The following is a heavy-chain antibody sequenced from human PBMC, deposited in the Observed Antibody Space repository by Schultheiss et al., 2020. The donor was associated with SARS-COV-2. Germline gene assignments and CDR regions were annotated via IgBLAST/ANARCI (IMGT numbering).Heavy chain of an antibody. CDR2: VNPSGGST. Sequence: ASVKVSCKASGYTFTGYYMHWVRQAPGQGLEWMGFVNPSGGSTVYAQNLQGRVTVTRDTSTSTVYMELNSLTSEDTAVYYCARNTGSGLDYWGQGTLVTVSS. V-gene: IGHV1-46*04. J-gene: IGHJ4*02. CDR1: GYTFTGYY. D-gene: IGHD6-19*01. CDR3: ARNTGSGLDY.